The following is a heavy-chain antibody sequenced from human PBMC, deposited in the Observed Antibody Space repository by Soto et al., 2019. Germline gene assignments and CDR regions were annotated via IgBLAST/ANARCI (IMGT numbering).Heavy chain of an antibody. V-gene: IGHV3-53*01. CDR3: ARATLGAFDP. CDR2: IYSGGST. J-gene: IGHJ3*01. D-gene: IGHD3-16*01. Sequence: GGSLRLSCAASGFTVSSNYMSWVRQAPGKGLEWVSVIYSGGSTYYADSVKGPLTITRDNSKNPLYLQMNSLRAADTAVYYCARATLGAFDPWGKGTMATV. CDR1: GFTVSSNY.